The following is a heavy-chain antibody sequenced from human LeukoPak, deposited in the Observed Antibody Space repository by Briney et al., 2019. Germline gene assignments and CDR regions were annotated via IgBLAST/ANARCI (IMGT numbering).Heavy chain of an antibody. D-gene: IGHD2-2*01. CDR2: ISSSSSYI. Sequence: PGGSLRLSCAASGFTFSSYSMNWVRQAPGKGLEWVSSISSSSSYIYYADSVKGRFTISRDNDKNSLYLQMNSLRAEDTAVYYCARDLQDIVVVPAANPFDYWGQGTLVTVSS. V-gene: IGHV3-21*01. J-gene: IGHJ4*02. CDR3: ARDLQDIVVVPAANPFDY. CDR1: GFTFSSYS.